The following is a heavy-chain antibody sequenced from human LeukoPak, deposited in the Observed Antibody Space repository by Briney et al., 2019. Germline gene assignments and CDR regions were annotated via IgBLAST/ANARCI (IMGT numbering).Heavy chain of an antibody. CDR3: VIWGDYDVLTGYYVPDY. J-gene: IGHJ4*02. V-gene: IGHV3-23*01. CDR2: ITGSGTNT. CDR1: GFTFSNYA. Sequence: GASPRLSCVASGFTFSNYAMSWVRQAPGKGLEWVSAITGSGTNTYYADSLKGRFTISRDNSKNTVFLQMNSLRHEDTAIYYCVIWGDYDVLTGYYVPDYWGQGTLVTVSS. D-gene: IGHD3-9*01.